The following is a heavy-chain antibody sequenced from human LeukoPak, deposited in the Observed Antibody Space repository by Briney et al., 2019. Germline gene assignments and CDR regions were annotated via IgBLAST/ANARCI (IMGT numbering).Heavy chain of an antibody. V-gene: IGHV3-74*01. CDR1: GFSFSGYW. J-gene: IGHJ4*02. CDR3: ARGPNSNWSGLDF. D-gene: IGHD6-6*01. CDR2: ISPTGSTT. Sequence: GGSLRLSCTASGFSFSGYWMHWARQLPGKGLVWVSRISPTGSTTSYADSVKGRFTVSRDNAKNTLYLQVNNLRAEDTAVYYCARGPNSNWSGLDFWGQGTLLTVSS.